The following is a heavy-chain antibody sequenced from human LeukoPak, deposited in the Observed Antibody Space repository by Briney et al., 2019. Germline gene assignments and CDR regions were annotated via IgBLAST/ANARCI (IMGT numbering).Heavy chain of an antibody. CDR3: ASSVVVTTQSRHSDY. Sequence: PSETLSLTCTVYGGSFGDYYWSWIRQPPGKGLQWIGEITQSGSTNYNPSLKSRLTISVDTSKNQFSLNLNSVTAADTAVYYCASSVVVTTQSRHSDYWGQGTLVTVSS. CDR2: ITQSGST. D-gene: IGHD2-21*02. CDR1: GGSFGDYY. V-gene: IGHV4-34*01. J-gene: IGHJ4*02.